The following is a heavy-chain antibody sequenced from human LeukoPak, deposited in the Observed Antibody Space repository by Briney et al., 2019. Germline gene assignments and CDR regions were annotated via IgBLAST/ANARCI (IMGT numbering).Heavy chain of an antibody. V-gene: IGHV3-30*02. D-gene: IGHD6-6*01. J-gene: IGHJ4*02. CDR1: GFTFSSYG. CDR2: IRYDGSNK. Sequence: PEGSLRLSCAASGFTFSSYGMHWVRQAPGKGLERVAFIRYDGSNKYYADSVKGRFTISRDNSKNTLYLQMNSLRAEDTAVYYCAKGEYSSSSPGYWGQGTLVTVSS. CDR3: AKGEYSSSSPGY.